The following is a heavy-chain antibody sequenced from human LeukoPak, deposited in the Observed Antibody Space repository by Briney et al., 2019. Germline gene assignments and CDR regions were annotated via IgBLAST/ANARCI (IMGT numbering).Heavy chain of an antibody. J-gene: IGHJ4*02. Sequence: GGSLRPSCAASGFTFSSYSMNWVRQAPGKGLEWVSSISSSSSYIYYADSVKGRLTISRDNAKNSLYLQMNSLRAEDTAVYYCARSWLLAAAGTYDYWGQGTLVTVSS. CDR2: ISSSSSYI. CDR1: GFTFSSYS. D-gene: IGHD6-13*01. CDR3: ARSWLLAAAGTYDY. V-gene: IGHV3-21*01.